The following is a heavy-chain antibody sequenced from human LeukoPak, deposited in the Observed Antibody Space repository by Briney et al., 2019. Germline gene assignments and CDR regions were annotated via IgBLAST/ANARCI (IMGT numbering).Heavy chain of an antibody. Sequence: PGGSLRLSCAASGFTFSSYAMHWVRQAPGKGLEWVAVISYDGSNKYYADSVKGRFTISRDNSKNTLYLQMNSLRAEDTAVYYCARDDYGDSGPLFDYWGQGTLVTVSS. V-gene: IGHV3-30-3*01. J-gene: IGHJ4*02. CDR1: GFTFSSYA. D-gene: IGHD4-17*01. CDR3: ARDDYGDSGPLFDY. CDR2: ISYDGSNK.